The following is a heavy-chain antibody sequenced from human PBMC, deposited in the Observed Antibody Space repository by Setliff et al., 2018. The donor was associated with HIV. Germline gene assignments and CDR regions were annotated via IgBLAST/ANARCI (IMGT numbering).Heavy chain of an antibody. J-gene: IGHJ4*02. CDR3: ARRRDGYNSAPWRNDY. Sequence: PSETLSLTCAVYGGSFSGYYWSWIRQPPGKGLEWIGEINHSGSTNYNPSLKSRVTISVDTSKNQFSLKLNSVTAADTAVYYCARRRDGYNSAPWRNDYWGQGTLVTVSS. V-gene: IGHV4-34*01. CDR1: GGSFSGYY. D-gene: IGHD5-12*01. CDR2: INHSGST.